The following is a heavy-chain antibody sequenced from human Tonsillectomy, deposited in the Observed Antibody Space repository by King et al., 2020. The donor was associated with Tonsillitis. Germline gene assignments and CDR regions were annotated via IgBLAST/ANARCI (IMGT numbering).Heavy chain of an antibody. Sequence: VQLVESGAEVKKPGVSVRVSCQASGYTFTGYSLHWVRQAPGQGLEWMGWIKPENGGTNYAHKFDGRGTMTRDTSINTVYMELTGLRSDDTAIYFCARETGGWRAFDSWGQGALVTVSS. D-gene: IGHD6-19*01. J-gene: IGHJ4*02. V-gene: IGHV1-2*02. CDR1: GYTFTGYS. CDR3: ARETGGWRAFDS. CDR2: IKPENGGT.